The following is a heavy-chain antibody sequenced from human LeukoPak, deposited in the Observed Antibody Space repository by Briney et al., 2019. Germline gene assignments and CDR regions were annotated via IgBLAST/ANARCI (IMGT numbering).Heavy chain of an antibody. V-gene: IGHV3-48*03. J-gene: IGHJ6*04. CDR2: ISSSGSTI. CDR1: GFTFSSYE. Sequence: PWGSLRLLCAASGFTFSSYEMNWVRQAPGKGLEWVSYISSSGSTIYYADSVKGRFTISRDNAKNSLYLQMNSLRAEDTAVYYCAELGITMIGGVWGKGTTVTISS. CDR3: AELGITMIGGV. D-gene: IGHD3-10*02.